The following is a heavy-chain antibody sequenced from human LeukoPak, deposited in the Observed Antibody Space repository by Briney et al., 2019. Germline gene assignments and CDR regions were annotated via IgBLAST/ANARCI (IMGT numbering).Heavy chain of an antibody. D-gene: IGHD6-19*01. CDR1: GFTFCSYS. CDR3: ARDLAVANYMDV. V-gene: IGHV3-21*01. Sequence: GGSLRLSCAASGFTFCSYSMNWVRQAPGKGLEWVSSISSSSSYMYYADSVTGRFTISRDNAKNSLYLQMNSLRAEDTAVYYCARDLAVANYMDVWGKGTTATVSS. J-gene: IGHJ6*03. CDR2: ISSSSSYM.